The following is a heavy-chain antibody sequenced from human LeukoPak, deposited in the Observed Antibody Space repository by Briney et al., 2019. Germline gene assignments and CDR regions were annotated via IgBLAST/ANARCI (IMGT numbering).Heavy chain of an antibody. D-gene: IGHD2-15*01. CDR1: GGSISSYY. CDR2: IYYSGST. V-gene: IGHV4-59*01. Sequence: SGTLSLTCTVSGGSISSYYWSWIRQPPGKGLEWIGYIYYSGSTNYNPSLKSRVTISVDTSKNQFSLKLSSVTAADTAVYYCAGQYCSGGSCQLDYWGQGTLVTVSS. J-gene: IGHJ4*02. CDR3: AGQYCSGGSCQLDY.